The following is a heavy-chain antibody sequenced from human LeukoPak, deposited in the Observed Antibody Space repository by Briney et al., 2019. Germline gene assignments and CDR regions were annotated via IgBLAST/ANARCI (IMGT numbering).Heavy chain of an antibody. J-gene: IGHJ4*02. V-gene: IGHV3-7*03. CDR2: IKQDGSEK. Sequence: SSRSYYWGWIRQPPGKGLEWVANIKQDGSEKYYVDSVKGRFTISRDNSKNTLYLQMNSLRAEDTAVYYCAKDRGWYLDTNFDYWGQGTLVTVSS. D-gene: IGHD6-19*01. CDR1: SSRSYY. CDR3: AKDRGWYLDTNFDY.